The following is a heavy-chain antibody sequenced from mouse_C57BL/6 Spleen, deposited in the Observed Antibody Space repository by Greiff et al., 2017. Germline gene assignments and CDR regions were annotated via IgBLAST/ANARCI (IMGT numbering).Heavy chain of an antibody. CDR1: GFTFSDYG. Sequence: VQLKQSGGGLVKPGGSLKLSCAASGFTFSDYGMHWVRQAPEKGLEWVAYISSGSSTIYYADTVKGRFTISRDNAKNTLFLQMTSLRSEDTAMYYCARRRLRHYAMDYWGQGTSVTVSS. J-gene: IGHJ4*01. CDR3: ARRRLRHYAMDY. D-gene: IGHD2-4*01. V-gene: IGHV5-17*01. CDR2: ISSGSSTI.